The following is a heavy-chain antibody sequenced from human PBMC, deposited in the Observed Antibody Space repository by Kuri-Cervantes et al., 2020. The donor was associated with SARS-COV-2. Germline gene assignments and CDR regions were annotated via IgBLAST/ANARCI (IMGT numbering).Heavy chain of an antibody. J-gene: IGHJ6*02. V-gene: IGHV3-21*01. CDR3: ARDIVVVPAAIHYYYGMDV. CDR1: GFTFSSYS. Sequence: GESLKISCAASGFTFSSYSMNWVRQAPGKGLEWVSSISSSSSYIYYADSVKGRFTISRDNAKNSLYLQMNSLRAEDTAVYYCARDIVVVPAAIHYYYGMDVWGQGTMVTVSS. D-gene: IGHD2-2*02. CDR2: ISSSSSYI.